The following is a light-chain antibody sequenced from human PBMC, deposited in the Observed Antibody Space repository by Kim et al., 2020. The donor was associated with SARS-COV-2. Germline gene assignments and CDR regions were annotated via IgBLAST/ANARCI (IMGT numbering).Light chain of an antibody. J-gene: IGKJ1*01. CDR2: TAS. CDR1: QTITNRY. V-gene: IGKV3-20*01. CDR3: QQYSSSPRT. Sequence: SPGERATLSCRASQTITNRYLAWYQQKPGQAPRHLIYTASSRATGIPDRFSGSGSGTDFTLTISRLEHEDFAVYYCQQYSSSPRTFGQGTKVDIK.